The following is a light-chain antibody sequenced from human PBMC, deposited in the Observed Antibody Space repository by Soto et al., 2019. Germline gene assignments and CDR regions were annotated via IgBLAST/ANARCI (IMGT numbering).Light chain of an antibody. J-gene: IGKJ5*01. CDR2: GVS. Sequence: DIQMTQSPSSLSASVGDRVTITCRASQSINSYLNWYQQKLGKAPKLLIYGVSTLQSGVPSRFSGSGSGTDFTLTISSLQPEDFATYYCQQTNSGPYTFGQGTRLEI. V-gene: IGKV1-39*01. CDR1: QSINSY. CDR3: QQTNSGPYT.